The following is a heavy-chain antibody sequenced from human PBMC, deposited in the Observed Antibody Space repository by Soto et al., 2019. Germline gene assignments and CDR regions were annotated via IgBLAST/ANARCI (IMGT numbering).Heavy chain of an antibody. CDR3: ARSMGAGWFDP. CDR1: GGSISSGGYS. D-gene: IGHD3-16*01. V-gene: IGHV4-30-2*05. J-gene: IGHJ5*02. CDR2: IYHSGST. Sequence: PSETLSLTCAVSGGSISSGGYSWSWIRQPPGKGLEWIGYIYHSGSTYYNPSLKSRVTISVDTSKNQFSLKLSSVTAADTAVYYCARSMGAGWFDPWGQGTLVTVSS.